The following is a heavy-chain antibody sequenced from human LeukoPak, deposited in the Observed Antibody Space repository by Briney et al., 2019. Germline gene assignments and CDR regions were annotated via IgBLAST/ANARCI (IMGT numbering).Heavy chain of an antibody. CDR1: GFTFSSYA. CDR3: ARGATAYYYDSSGYFLDY. Sequence: GGSLRLSCAASGFTFSSYAMHWVRQAPGKGLEWVAVISYDGSNKYYADSVKGRFTISRDSSKNTLYLQMNSLRAEDTAVYYCARGATAYYYDSSGYFLDYWGQGTLVTVSS. V-gene: IGHV3-30-3*01. CDR2: ISYDGSNK. J-gene: IGHJ4*02. D-gene: IGHD3-22*01.